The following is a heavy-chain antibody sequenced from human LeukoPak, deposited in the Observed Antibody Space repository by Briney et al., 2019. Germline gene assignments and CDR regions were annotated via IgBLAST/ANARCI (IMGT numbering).Heavy chain of an antibody. CDR3: ARDRDYYDFWSGRAMDV. V-gene: IGHV4-4*07. J-gene: IGHJ6*04. Sequence: SETLSLTCAVYGGSFSGYYWSWIRQPAGKGLEWIGRIYTSGSTNYSPSLKSRVTMSVDTSKNQFSLKLSSVTAADTAVYYCARDRDYYDFWSGRAMDVWGKGTTVTVSS. CDR2: IYTSGST. D-gene: IGHD3-3*01. CDR1: GGSFSGYY.